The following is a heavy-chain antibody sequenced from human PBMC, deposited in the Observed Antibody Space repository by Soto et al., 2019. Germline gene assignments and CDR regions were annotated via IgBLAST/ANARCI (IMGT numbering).Heavy chain of an antibody. J-gene: IGHJ4*02. CDR1: GGTFNTYA. CDR3: AREVQVHTPAFVY. V-gene: IGHV1-69*19. CDR2: ISPMFGAA. Sequence: QVQLVQSGAEMKKPGSSVKVSCQSSGGTFNTYAMNGVRQAPGQGPEWMGDISPMFGAANYAPKFQGRVTIAADESTGTSYMQLSSLTSEYTDLYFCAREVQVHTPAFVYWGQGTLVTVSS. D-gene: IGHD3-10*01.